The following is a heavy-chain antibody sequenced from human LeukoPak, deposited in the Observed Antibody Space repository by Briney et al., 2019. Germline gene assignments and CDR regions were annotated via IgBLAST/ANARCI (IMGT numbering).Heavy chain of an antibody. Sequence: SQTLSLTCAVSGGSISSGGYSWSWIRQPPGKGLEWIGYIYHSGSTYHNPSLKSRVTISVDRSKNQFSLKLSSVTAADTAVYYCARVVPAAIFDYWGQGTLVTVSS. V-gene: IGHV4-30-2*01. J-gene: IGHJ4*02. D-gene: IGHD2-2*01. CDR2: IYHSGST. CDR1: GGSISSGGYS. CDR3: ARVVPAAIFDY.